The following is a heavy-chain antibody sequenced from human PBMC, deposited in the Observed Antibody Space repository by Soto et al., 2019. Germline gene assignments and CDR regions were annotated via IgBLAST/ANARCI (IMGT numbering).Heavy chain of an antibody. D-gene: IGHD6-19*01. V-gene: IGHV3-7*03. CDR1: GFTLSSYW. CDR2: TRQDGGQS. J-gene: IGHJ4*02. Sequence: GGSLRLSCEASGFTLSSYWMSWIRQAPGKGLEWVANTRQDGGQSYLVDSVQGRFTISRDNAKNLVYLQMNSLRAEDTAVYYCARDGSTGWHFDSWGQGTLVTVSS. CDR3: ARDGSTGWHFDS.